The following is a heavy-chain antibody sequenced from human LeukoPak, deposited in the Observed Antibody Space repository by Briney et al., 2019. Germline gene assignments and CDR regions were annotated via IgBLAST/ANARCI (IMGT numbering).Heavy chain of an antibody. V-gene: IGHV3-33*01. CDR2: IWYDGSNK. CDR1: GFTFSSFG. CDR3: VRGSSAYFDF. Sequence: GGSLRLSCAASGFTFSSFGIHWVRQAPGKGLEWVTLIWYDGSNKWYAESVKGRFTISRDNSKNTLYLQMDSLRAEDMAMYYCVRGSSAYFDFWGQGALVTVSS. J-gene: IGHJ4*02.